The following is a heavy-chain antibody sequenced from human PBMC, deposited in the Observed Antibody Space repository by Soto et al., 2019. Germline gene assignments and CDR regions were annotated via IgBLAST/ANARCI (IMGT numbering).Heavy chain of an antibody. D-gene: IGHD3-16*01. V-gene: IGHV3-30*04. CDR1: GFTFTTYA. CDR2: ISYDGSNK. Sequence: QVQLVESGGGVVQPGRSLRLSCAASGFTFTTYAMHWVRQAPGKGLEWVAVISYDGSNKYYADSVKGRFTISRDNSKNTLYLQMNSLRGEDTAVYYCARDPGKWGRSYYGTDVWGQGTTVTVSS. J-gene: IGHJ6*02. CDR3: ARDPGKWGRSYYGTDV.